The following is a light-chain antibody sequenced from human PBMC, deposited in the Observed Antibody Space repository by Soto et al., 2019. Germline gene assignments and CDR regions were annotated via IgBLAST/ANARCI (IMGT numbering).Light chain of an antibody. CDR3: SSYTSSSLLV. CDR2: DVS. CDR1: SSDVGGYNY. Sequence: QSALTQPASVSGSPGQSITISCTGTSSDVGGYNYVSWYQQHPGKAPKLMIYDVSNRPSGVSNRFSGSKSGTTASLTISGLQAEDEADYYCSSYTSSSLLVFGGGTKLTVL. J-gene: IGLJ2*01. V-gene: IGLV2-14*01.